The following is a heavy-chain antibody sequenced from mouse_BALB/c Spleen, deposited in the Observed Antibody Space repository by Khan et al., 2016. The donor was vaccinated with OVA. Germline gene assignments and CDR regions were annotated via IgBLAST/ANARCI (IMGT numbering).Heavy chain of an antibody. Sequence: EVELVESGGDLVKTGGSRKLSCAASGFTFSTFVMSWVRQTPEKRLEWVATISSAGTYTYYLDSVKGRFTISRDNAKNTLYLQMNSLRSEDTATYYCANGNYGWFAYWGQGTLVTVSA. CDR2: ISSAGTYT. D-gene: IGHD1-1*02. V-gene: IGHV5-9-1*01. CDR1: GFTFSTFV. J-gene: IGHJ3*01. CDR3: ANGNYGWFAY.